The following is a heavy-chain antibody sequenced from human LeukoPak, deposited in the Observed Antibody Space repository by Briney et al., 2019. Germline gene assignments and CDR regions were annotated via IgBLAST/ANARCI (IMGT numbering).Heavy chain of an antibody. V-gene: IGHV3-23*01. D-gene: IGHD6-19*01. Sequence: PGGSLRLSRVASGFTFSNYAMSWVRQAPGKGLEWVSTISGGGVTTYYGDSAKGRFAISRDNSKNTLYLQMNSLTADDTAVYYCPRQSYASGWNPFDYWGQGILVTVSS. CDR3: PRQSYASGWNPFDY. J-gene: IGHJ4*02. CDR1: GFTFSNYA. CDR2: ISGGGVTT.